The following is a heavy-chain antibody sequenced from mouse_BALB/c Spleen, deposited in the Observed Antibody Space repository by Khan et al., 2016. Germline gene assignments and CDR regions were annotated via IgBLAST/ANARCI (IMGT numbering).Heavy chain of an antibody. D-gene: IGHD3-1*01. CDR2: IFTGDGFT. Sequence: VQLLESGAELVKPGASVKLSCKASGYTFTNYDINWVRQRPEQGLEWIGWIFTGDGFTKYNDKFKGRATLTTDRSSSTAYMQLSRLTSEDSAVYFCARETGEARYYFDYWGQGTTLTVSS. J-gene: IGHJ2*01. CDR1: GYTFTNYD. CDR3: ARETGEARYYFDY. V-gene: IGHV1-85*01.